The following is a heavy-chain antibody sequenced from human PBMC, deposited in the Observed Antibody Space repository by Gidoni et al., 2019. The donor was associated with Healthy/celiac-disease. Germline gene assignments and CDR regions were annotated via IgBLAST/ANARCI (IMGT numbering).Heavy chain of an antibody. J-gene: IGHJ4*02. V-gene: IGHV4-61*02. Sequence: QVQLQQSGSGLVTPSQTLSLTCTVSGGSISSGSYYWSWIRPPAGKGLEWIGRIYTPGSTNSNPSLKSRVTISVDTSKNQFSLKLSYVTAADTAVYYCARGGGYSLWGQGTLVTVSS. CDR2: IYTPGST. CDR3: ARGGGYSL. D-gene: IGHD5-18*01. CDR1: GGSISSGSYY.